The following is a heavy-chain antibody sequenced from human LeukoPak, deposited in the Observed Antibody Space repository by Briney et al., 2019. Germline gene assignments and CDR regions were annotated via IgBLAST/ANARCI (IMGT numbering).Heavy chain of an antibody. D-gene: IGHD2-21*02. V-gene: IGHV3-48*04. CDR3: LRHQEAFCEGDCFCAIDI. Sequence: PGGSLRLSCEGSGFTFSRHSMNWVRQTPGKGLEWVSYISGTSGTIHYADSVKGRFTSSRDNAKNSLFLQMNYLRAEDTAIYYCLRHQEAFCEGDCFCAIDIWGQGTLVTVSS. CDR2: ISGTSGTI. J-gene: IGHJ3*02. CDR1: GFTFSRHS.